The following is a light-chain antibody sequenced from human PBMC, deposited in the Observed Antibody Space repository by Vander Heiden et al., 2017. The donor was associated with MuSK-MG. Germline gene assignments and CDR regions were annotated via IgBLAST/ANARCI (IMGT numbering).Light chain of an antibody. CDR3: QQYDDSFS. CDR2: GAS. V-gene: IGKV3-20*01. J-gene: IGKJ4*01. Sequence: EIVLTQSPGTLSLSPGERATLSCRASQTVISSYIAWYQQRAGQAPRLRSHGASSRATGIPDRFSGSGFGTDFTLTISALEPEDFAVYYCQQYDDSFSFGGGTKVEIK. CDR1: QTVISSY.